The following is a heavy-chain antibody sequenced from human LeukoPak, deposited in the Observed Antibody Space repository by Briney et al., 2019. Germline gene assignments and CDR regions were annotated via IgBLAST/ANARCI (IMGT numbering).Heavy chain of an antibody. CDR2: INPILGIA. Sequence: SVKVSCKACRGTFSSYTLSGVRQAPAQGVEWVGRINPILGIANYPQKFQGRVTITTDKAKSTAYMELSSLRSEDTGVYYCATLPSSYCGGDCYPRVWGQGTLVTVSS. CDR3: ATLPSSYCGGDCYPRV. D-gene: IGHD2-21*02. J-gene: IGHJ4*02. V-gene: IGHV1-69*02. CDR1: RGTFSSYT.